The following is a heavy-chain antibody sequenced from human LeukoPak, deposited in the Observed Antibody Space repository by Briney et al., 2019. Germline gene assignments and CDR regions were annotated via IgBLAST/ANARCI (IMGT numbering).Heavy chain of an antibody. CDR1: GGSISSSNYF. J-gene: IGHJ3*02. Sequence: SETLSLTSTVSGGSISSSNYFWGWIRQPPGKGLEWIGNIYYSGSTYYNPSLKSRVTISVDTSKNQFSLKLSSVTAADTAVYYCARERDSSGWYGAFDIWGQGTMVTVSS. CDR3: ARERDSSGWYGAFDI. CDR2: IYYSGST. V-gene: IGHV4-39*07. D-gene: IGHD6-19*01.